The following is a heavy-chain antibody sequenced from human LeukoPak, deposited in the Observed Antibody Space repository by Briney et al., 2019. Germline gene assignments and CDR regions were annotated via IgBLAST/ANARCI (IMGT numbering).Heavy chain of an antibody. CDR3: AKDHIVVVTAIPNFDY. D-gene: IGHD2-21*02. Sequence: GGSLRLSCAASGFTFSSYGMSWVRQAPGKGLEWVSAISGSGGSTYYADSVKGRFTISRDNSKNTLYLQMNSLRAEDTAVYYCAKDHIVVVTAIPNFDYWGQGALVTVSS. J-gene: IGHJ4*02. CDR1: GFTFSSYG. CDR2: ISGSGGST. V-gene: IGHV3-23*01.